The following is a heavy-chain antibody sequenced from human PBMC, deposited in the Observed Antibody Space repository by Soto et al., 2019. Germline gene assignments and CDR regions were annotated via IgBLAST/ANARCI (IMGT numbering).Heavy chain of an antibody. J-gene: IGHJ4*02. CDR1: GGSFNSYNL. CDR2: IHRAGSA. CDR3: ASRDPGTSVDY. V-gene: IGHV4-4*02. Sequence: QVQLQESGPGVVKPSGTLSLTCAVSGGSFNSYNLGCLGRQPPGQGVGWVGEIHRAGSAKYKPSLKSRVTISLDKSENQFSLKVTSLTAADTAVYYCASRDPGTSVDYWGQGTLVTVSS. D-gene: IGHD1-7*01.